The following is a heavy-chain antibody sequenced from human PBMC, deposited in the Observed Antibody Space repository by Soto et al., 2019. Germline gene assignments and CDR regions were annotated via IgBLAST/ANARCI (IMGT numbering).Heavy chain of an antibody. D-gene: IGHD3-10*01. CDR3: ARVQLDETMIRGVIMDGGSYYFDY. J-gene: IGHJ4*02. CDR1: GFTVSSSY. CDR2: IYSGGST. V-gene: IGHV3-53*04. Sequence: EVQLVESGGGLVQPGGSLRLSCAASGFTVSSSYMSWVRQAPGKGLEWVSVIYSGGSTFYADSVKGRFTISRHNSNNTLYLQKSSLRTDDTAVYYCARVQLDETMIRGVIMDGGSYYFDYWGQGALVTVSS.